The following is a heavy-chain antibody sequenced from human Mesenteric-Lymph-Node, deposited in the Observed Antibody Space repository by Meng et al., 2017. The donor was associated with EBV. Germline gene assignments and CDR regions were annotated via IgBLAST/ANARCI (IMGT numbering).Heavy chain of an antibody. CDR2: INHSGST. D-gene: IGHD4-11*01. Sequence: QVQLQESGPGLVKPSQTLSLACTVSSGAMNNDASYWTWVRQSPEKGLEWIGEINHSGSTNYNPSLESRLTISVDTSRNHFSLKLTSVTAADTAVYYCARGRIDDYTKFFDYWGQGTLVTVSS. CDR3: ARGRIDDYTKFFDY. CDR1: SGAMNNDASY. V-gene: IGHV4-30-4*01. J-gene: IGHJ4*02.